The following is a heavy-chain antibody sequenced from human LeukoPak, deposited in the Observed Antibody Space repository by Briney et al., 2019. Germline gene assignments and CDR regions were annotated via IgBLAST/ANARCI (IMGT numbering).Heavy chain of an antibody. CDR1: GGSFSGYY. CDR2: INHSGST. V-gene: IGHV4-34*01. CDR3: ARGIAAAGIAAYDY. Sequence: SETLSLTCAVYGGSFSGYYWSWIRQPPGKGLEWIGEINHSGSTNYNPSLKSRVTISVDTSKNQFSLKLSSVTAADTAVYYCARGIAAAGIAAYDYWGQGTLVAVSS. D-gene: IGHD6-13*01. J-gene: IGHJ4*02.